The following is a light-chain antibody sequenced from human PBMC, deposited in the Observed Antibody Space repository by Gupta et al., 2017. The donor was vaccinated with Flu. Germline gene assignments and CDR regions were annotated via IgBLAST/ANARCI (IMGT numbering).Light chain of an antibody. J-gene: IGKJ5*01. CDR2: DAS. CDR1: QDISNY. Sequence: DIQMTQSPSSLSASVGDRVTITCQASQDISNYLNWYQQKPGKAHKLLIYDASNLETGVPSRFSGSGSGTDFTFTISSLQPEDITTYYSQQYDNLLITFGQGTRLEIK. CDR3: QQYDNLLIT. V-gene: IGKV1-33*01.